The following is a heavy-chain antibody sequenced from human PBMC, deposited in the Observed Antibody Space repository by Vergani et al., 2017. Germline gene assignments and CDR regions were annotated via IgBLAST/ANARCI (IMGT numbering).Heavy chain of an antibody. Sequence: QVQLQQWGAGLLKPSETLSLTCAVSGGSFSGYYWSWFRQPPAKGLEWIGELNHSGSTNYNPSLKSRVPISVDTSKKQFSLKLGSVTAADTAVYYCARVSAVAGRGRNWFDPWGQGTLVTVSS. CDR3: ARVSAVAGRGRNWFDP. CDR1: GGSFSGYY. CDR2: LNHSGST. V-gene: IGHV4-34*01. J-gene: IGHJ5*02. D-gene: IGHD6-19*01.